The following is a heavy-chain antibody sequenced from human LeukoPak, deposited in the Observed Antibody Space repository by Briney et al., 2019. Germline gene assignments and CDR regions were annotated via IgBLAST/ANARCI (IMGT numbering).Heavy chain of an antibody. CDR3: ARRVYGTSQYY. Sequence: SETLSLTCTVSGGSISNSNSFWAWIRQPLGKGLEWIGTIYYSGITHYSPSLKSRVTISVDTSKNQFSLKLSSVTATDTALYYCARRVYGTSQYYWGQGTLVTVSS. D-gene: IGHD5/OR15-5a*01. CDR2: IYYSGIT. V-gene: IGHV4-39*01. CDR1: GGSISNSNSF. J-gene: IGHJ4*02.